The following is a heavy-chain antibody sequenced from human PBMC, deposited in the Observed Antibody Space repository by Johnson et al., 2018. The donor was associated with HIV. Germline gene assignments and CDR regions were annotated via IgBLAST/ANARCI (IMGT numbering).Heavy chain of an antibody. CDR3: NQDAFDI. V-gene: IGHV3-30*02. D-gene: IGHD1-14*01. CDR1: GFTFSSYG. Sequence: QVQLVESGGGVVQPGGSLRLSCAASGFTFSSYGMHWVRQAPGKGLEWVAFIRYAGSNKYYADSVKGRFTISRDNSKNTLYLQMNSLRAEDTAVYYCNQDAFDIWGQGTMVTVSS. J-gene: IGHJ3*02. CDR2: IRYAGSNK.